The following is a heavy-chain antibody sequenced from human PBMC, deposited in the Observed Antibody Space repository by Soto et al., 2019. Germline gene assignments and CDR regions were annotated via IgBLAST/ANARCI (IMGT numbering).Heavy chain of an antibody. V-gene: IGHV1-69*05. Sequence: SVKVSCKASGGTFSSYAISWVRQAPGQGLEWMGVIIPIFGTANYAQKFQGRVTITRDTSTSTAYMELSSLRSEDTAVYFCARADYYDSSGFYYDCWGQGSLVTVSS. J-gene: IGHJ4*02. CDR1: GGTFSSYA. CDR2: IIPIFGTA. D-gene: IGHD3-22*01. CDR3: ARADYYDSSGFYYDC.